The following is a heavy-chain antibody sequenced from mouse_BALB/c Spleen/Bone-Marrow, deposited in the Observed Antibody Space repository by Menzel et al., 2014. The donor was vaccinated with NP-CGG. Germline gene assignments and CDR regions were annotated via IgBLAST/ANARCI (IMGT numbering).Heavy chain of an antibody. Sequence: VQVEESGAELVRPGVSAKISCKGSGYAFTDYAVHWVKQSHAKSLEWIGVISTYYGDATYNQKFKGKATMTVDKPSSTAYMELARLTSEDSAIYYCARDLDYWSQGTTLTVSS. V-gene: IGHV1S137*01. J-gene: IGHJ2*01. CDR2: ISTYYGDA. CDR3: ARDLDY. CDR1: GYAFTDYA.